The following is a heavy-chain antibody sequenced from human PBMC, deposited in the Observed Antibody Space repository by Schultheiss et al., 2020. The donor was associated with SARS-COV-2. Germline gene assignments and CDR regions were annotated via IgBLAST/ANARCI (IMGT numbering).Heavy chain of an antibody. CDR1: GGSFSGYY. Sequence: SETLSLTCAVYGGSFSGYYWSWIRQPPGKGLEWIGYIYYSGSTYYNPSLKSRVTISVDTSKNQFSLKLSSVTAADTAVYYCRGYSSGWLYYFDYWGQGTLVTVSS. J-gene: IGHJ4*02. CDR3: RGYSSGWLYYFDY. CDR2: IYYSGST. D-gene: IGHD6-19*01. V-gene: IGHV4-59*06.